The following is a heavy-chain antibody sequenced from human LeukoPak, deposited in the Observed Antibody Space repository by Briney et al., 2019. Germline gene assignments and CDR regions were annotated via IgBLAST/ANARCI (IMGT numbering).Heavy chain of an antibody. D-gene: IGHD1-26*01. CDR1: GGSLSGYY. V-gene: IGHV4-34*01. CDR3: ARQGSGSSYYYYTFPY. J-gene: IGHJ4*02. CDR2: INHSGNT. Sequence: KPSETLSLTCAVYGGSLSGYYWSWIRQPPGKGLEWNGEINHSGNTNYNPSLKSRVTMSVDTSKNHFYLKLSSVTAADTAVYYCARQGSGSSYYYYTFPYWGQGTLVTVSS.